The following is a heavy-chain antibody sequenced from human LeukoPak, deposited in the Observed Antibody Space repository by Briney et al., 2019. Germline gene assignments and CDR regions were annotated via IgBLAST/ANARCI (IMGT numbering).Heavy chain of an antibody. CDR2: ISGSGGST. D-gene: IGHD3-22*01. Sequence: PGGSLRLSCAASGFTFSSYAMSWVRQAPGKGLEWVSAISGSGGSTYYADSVKGRFTISRDNSKNTLYLQMNSLRAEDTAVYYCAKDRKIVVAPLDAFDIWGQGTMVTVSS. CDR1: GFTFSSYA. V-gene: IGHV3-23*01. CDR3: AKDRKIVVAPLDAFDI. J-gene: IGHJ3*02.